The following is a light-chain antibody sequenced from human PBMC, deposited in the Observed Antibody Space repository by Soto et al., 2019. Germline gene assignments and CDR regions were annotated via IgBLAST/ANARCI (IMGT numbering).Light chain of an antibody. Sequence: EIVLTQSPGTLSLSPGERATLFCRASQGVSRSYFAWYQQKPGQAPRLLIYAASSRATGVPDRFSGSGSGTDFTLTINRLEPEDFAVYYCHHYGSSPYTFGLGTKLEIK. CDR1: QGVSRSY. V-gene: IGKV3-20*01. J-gene: IGKJ2*01. CDR3: HHYGSSPYT. CDR2: AAS.